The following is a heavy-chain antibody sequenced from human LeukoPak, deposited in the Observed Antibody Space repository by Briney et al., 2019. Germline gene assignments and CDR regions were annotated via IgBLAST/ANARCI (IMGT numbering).Heavy chain of an antibody. CDR2: ISSSSSYI. J-gene: IGHJ3*02. Sequence: GGSLRLSCAASGFTFSSYSMNWVRQAPGKGLEWVSSISSSSSYIYYADSVKGRFTISRDNSKNTLYLQMNSLRAEDTAVYYCARDLSRGGGAFDIWGQGTMVTVSS. V-gene: IGHV3-21*01. D-gene: IGHD3-10*01. CDR3: ARDLSRGGGAFDI. CDR1: GFTFSSYS.